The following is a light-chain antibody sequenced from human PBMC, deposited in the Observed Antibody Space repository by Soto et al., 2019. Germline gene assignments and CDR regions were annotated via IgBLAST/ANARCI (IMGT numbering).Light chain of an antibody. CDR1: SSDVGPYNL. CDR3: CSYAGSSIFV. J-gene: IGLJ2*01. CDR2: EVV. V-gene: IGLV2-23*02. Sequence: QSALTQPASVSGSPGQSITISCTGSSSDVGPYNLVSWYQHHPGKAPKLMISEVVKRPSGVSNRFSGSKSGNTASLTISGLQAEDEADYYCCSYAGSSIFVFGGGTKVTVL.